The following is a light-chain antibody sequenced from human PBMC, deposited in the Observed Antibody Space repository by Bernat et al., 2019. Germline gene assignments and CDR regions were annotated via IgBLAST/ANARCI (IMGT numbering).Light chain of an antibody. J-gene: IGKJ4*01. CDR2: GAS. CDR3: QQYGSSPLLT. Sequence: EIVLTQSPGTLPLSPGERATLSCRASQSLSSSYLAWYQQKPGQAPRLLMYGASSRATGIPDRFSGSGSGTDFTLTISRLEPEDFAMYYCQQYGSSPLLTFGGGTKVEIK. CDR1: QSLSSSY. V-gene: IGKV3-20*01.